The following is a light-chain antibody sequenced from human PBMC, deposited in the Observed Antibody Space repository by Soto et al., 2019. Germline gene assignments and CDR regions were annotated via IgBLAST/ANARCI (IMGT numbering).Light chain of an antibody. CDR2: GAT. CDR1: QTVSVN. J-gene: IGKJ3*01. CDR3: QQYNDWPPFT. Sequence: EIVMTQSPATLSVSPGERATLSCRASQTVSVNLAWYQQKPGQAPRLLIYGATTRATGVQARFSGSGSGTEFTLTISSLQSEDFAVYYCQQYNDWPPFTFGPGTRVDIK. V-gene: IGKV3-15*01.